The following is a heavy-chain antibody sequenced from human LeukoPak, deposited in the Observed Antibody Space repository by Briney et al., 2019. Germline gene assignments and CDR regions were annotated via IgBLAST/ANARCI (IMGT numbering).Heavy chain of an antibody. J-gene: IGHJ4*02. V-gene: IGHV3-21*06. Sequence: PGGSLRLSCAASGFTFSRYSMNWVRQAPGKGLEWVSIIASGGGHPYYGDSVKGRFTISRDNARNLLYLEMSSLRVDDTAVYYCSTVGSGATVLGSYDYWGQGTLVTVYS. CDR2: IASGGGHP. CDR3: STVGSGATVLGSYDY. CDR1: GFTFSRYS. D-gene: IGHD7-27*01.